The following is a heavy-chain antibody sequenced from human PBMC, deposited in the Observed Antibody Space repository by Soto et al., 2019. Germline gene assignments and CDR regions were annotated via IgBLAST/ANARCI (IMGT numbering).Heavy chain of an antibody. CDR2: IDWDDDK. V-gene: IGHV2-70*01. CDR1: GFSLSTSGMC. Sequence: SCPTLVNPTQTLTLTCTFSGFSLSTSGMCXSWIRQPPGKALEWLALIDWDDDKYYSTSLKTRLTISKDTSKNQVVLTMTNMDPVDTATYYCARIPVGYCSSTSCYPYYYYGMDVWGQGTTVTVSS. J-gene: IGHJ6*02. D-gene: IGHD2-2*01. CDR3: ARIPVGYCSSTSCYPYYYYGMDV.